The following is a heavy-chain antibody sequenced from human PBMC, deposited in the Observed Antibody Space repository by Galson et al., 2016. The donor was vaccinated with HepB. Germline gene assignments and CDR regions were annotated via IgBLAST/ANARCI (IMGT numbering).Heavy chain of an antibody. V-gene: IGHV4-59*11. CDR2: VHYSGTT. D-gene: IGHD3/OR15-3a*01. J-gene: IGHJ6*02. Sequence: ETLSLTCAVSGASISGHYWSWIRQPPGKGLEWIGYVHYSGTTNYNSSLKSRVSISIDTSKTHFSLRLTSLTAADTAIYFCARDGRAWVGLDVWGQGTTVTVSS. CDR1: GASISGHY. CDR3: ARDGRAWVGLDV.